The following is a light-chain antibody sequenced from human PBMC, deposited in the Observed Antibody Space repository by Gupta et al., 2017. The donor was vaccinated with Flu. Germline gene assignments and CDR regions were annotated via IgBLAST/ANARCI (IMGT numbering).Light chain of an antibody. V-gene: IGLV2-8*01. Sequence: QSALTQPPSASGSPGQSVTISCTGTSSDVGGSNFVSWYQQHPGKAPKLIIYEVNKRPSGVPDRFSGSKSGNTASLTVSGLQAEDEADYYCSSFAGGNRVFGGGTKLTVL. CDR1: SSDVGGSNF. J-gene: IGLJ2*01. CDR2: EVN. CDR3: SSFAGGNRV.